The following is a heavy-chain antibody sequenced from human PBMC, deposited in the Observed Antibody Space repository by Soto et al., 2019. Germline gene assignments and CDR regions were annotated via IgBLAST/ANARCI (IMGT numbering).Heavy chain of an antibody. Sequence: QLQLVESGAGVVQPGRSLRLSGAASGFTFSSYARHWVRQAPGKGLEWVAVISYDGSNKYYADSLKGRFTISRDNSKNTLYLQMNSLRAQDTDVYYCARQLVTTLSKGTSLFGTLGQGPQVTVSS. V-gene: IGHV3-30-3*01. CDR1: GFTFSSYA. J-gene: IGHJ5*02. D-gene: IGHD4-17*01. CDR3: ARQLVTTLSKGTSLFGT. CDR2: ISYDGSNK.